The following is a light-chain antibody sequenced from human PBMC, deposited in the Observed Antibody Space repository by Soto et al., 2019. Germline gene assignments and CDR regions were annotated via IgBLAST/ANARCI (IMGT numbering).Light chain of an antibody. V-gene: IGLV2-14*01. CDR3: SSYTCSTTLV. CDR2: DVS. CDR1: SSDVGGYNY. Sequence: QSALTQPASVSGSPGQSITISCTGTSSDVGGYNYVSWYQQHPGKVPKVMIYDVSNRPSGVSNRFSGSKSGNTASLTISGLQAEDEADYYCSSYTCSTTLVFGGGTKVTVL. J-gene: IGLJ3*02.